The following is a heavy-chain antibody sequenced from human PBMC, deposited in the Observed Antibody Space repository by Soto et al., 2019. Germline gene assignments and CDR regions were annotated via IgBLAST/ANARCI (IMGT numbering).Heavy chain of an antibody. V-gene: IGHV3-53*02. CDR2: IYSGGST. CDR3: ASASYYYYGMDV. Sequence: EVQLVETGGGLIQPGGSLRLSCAASGFTVSSNYMSWVRQAPGKGLEWVSVIYSGGSTYYADSVKGRFTISRDNSKNTLYLQMNSLRAEDTAVYYCASASYYYYGMDVWGQGTTVTVSS. J-gene: IGHJ6*02. CDR1: GFTVSSNY.